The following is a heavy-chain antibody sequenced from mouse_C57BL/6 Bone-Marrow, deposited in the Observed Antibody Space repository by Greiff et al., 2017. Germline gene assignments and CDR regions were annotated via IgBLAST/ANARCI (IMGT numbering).Heavy chain of an antibody. D-gene: IGHD2-4*01. CDR2: IYPGSGST. Sequence: QVQLQQPGAELVKPGASVKMSCKASGCTFTSYWITWVKQRPGQGLEWIGDIYPGSGSTNYNEKFKSKATLTVDTSSSTAYMQLSSLTSEDSAVYYGARGAYDYDREWYFDVWGKGTTVTVSS. CDR3: ARGAYDYDREWYFDV. V-gene: IGHV1-55*01. CDR1: GCTFTSYW. J-gene: IGHJ1*03.